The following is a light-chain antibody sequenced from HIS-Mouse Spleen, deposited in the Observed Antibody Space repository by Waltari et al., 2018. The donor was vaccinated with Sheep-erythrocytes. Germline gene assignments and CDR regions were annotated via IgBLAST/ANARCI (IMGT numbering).Light chain of an antibody. CDR3: CSYAGSSTFYV. CDR2: EGS. J-gene: IGLJ1*01. V-gene: IGLV2-23*01. CDR1: SSAVGSYNL. Sequence: QSALTPPASVSGSPGQSITISCPGPSSAVGSYNLVSWYQQHPGKAPKLMIYEGSKRPSGVSNRCSGSKSGNTASLTISGLQAEDEADYYCCSYAGSSTFYVFGTGTKVTVL.